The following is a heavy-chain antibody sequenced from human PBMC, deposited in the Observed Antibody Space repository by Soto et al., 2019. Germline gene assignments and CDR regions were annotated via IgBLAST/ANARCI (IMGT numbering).Heavy chain of an antibody. V-gene: IGHV4-31*03. Sequence: LQESGPGLVKPSQTLSLTCTVSGGSISSGGYYWSWIRQHPGKGLEWIGYIYYSGSTYYNPSLKGRVTLSVDTSKNQFSLKLSSVTAADTAVYYCARESTVTTTQGYYGMDVWGQGTTVTVSS. D-gene: IGHD4-17*01. CDR2: IYYSGST. CDR1: GGSISSGGYY. CDR3: ARESTVTTTQGYYGMDV. J-gene: IGHJ6*02.